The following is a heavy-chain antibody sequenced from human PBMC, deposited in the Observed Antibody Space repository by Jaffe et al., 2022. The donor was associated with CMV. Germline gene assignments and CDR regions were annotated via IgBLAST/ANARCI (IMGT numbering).Heavy chain of an antibody. Sequence: EVQLVESGGGLVQPGRSLRLSCTASGFTFGDYAMSWVRQAPGKGLEWVGFIRSKAYGGTTEYAASVKGRFTISRDDSKSIAYLQMNSLKTEDTAVYYCTRDPIGLEPLFDYWGQGTLVTVSS. J-gene: IGHJ4*02. CDR1: GFTFGDYA. D-gene: IGHD1-1*01. CDR3: TRDPIGLEPLFDY. V-gene: IGHV3-49*04. CDR2: IRSKAYGGTT.